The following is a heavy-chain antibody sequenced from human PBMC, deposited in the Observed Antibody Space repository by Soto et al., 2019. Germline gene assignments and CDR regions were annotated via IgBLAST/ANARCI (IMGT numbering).Heavy chain of an antibody. CDR1: GFTFSDYW. CDR2: IDSDGSST. V-gene: IGHV3-74*01. J-gene: IGHJ5*02. Sequence: EVQLVESGGGLVQPGGSLRLSRAASGFTFSDYWMNWVRQAPGKGLVWVSRIDSDGSSTSYADSVKGRFTTSRDNAKNTLYLQMNSLRAEDTAVYYCAKSNWFDPWGQGTLVTVSS. CDR3: AKSNWFDP.